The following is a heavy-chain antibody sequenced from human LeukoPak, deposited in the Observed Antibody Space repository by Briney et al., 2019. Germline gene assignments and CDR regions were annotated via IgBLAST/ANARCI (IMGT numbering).Heavy chain of an antibody. CDR3: ARHGVGVVPAAMRGVNAFDI. D-gene: IGHD2-2*01. Sequence: PSETLSLTCAVYGGSFSGYYWSWIRQPPGKGLEWIGEINHSGSTNYNPSLKSRVTISVDTSKNQFSLKLSSVTAADTAVYYCARHGVGVVPAAMRGVNAFDIWGQGTMVTVSS. J-gene: IGHJ3*02. CDR2: INHSGST. V-gene: IGHV4-34*01. CDR1: GGSFSGYY.